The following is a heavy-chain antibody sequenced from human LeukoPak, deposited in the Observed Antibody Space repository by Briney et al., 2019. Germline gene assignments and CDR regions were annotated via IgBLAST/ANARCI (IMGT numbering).Heavy chain of an antibody. V-gene: IGHV4-30-4*08. CDR3: ARRNIAAAVYWFDP. D-gene: IGHD6-13*01. Sequence: SQTLSLTCTVSGGSISSGDYYWSWIRQPPGKGLEWIGSIYHSGSTYYNPSLKSRVTISVDTSKNQFSLKLSSVTAADTAVYYCARRNIAAAVYWFDPWGQGTLVTVSP. CDR1: GGSISSGDYY. CDR2: IYHSGST. J-gene: IGHJ5*02.